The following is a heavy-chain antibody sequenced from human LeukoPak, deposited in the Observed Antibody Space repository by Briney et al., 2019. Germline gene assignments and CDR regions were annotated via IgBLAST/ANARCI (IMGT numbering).Heavy chain of an antibody. CDR1: VFTFSSYW. CDR2: INSDGSST. Sequence: TGGSLRLSCAASVFTFSSYWMHWVRQAPGKGLVWVSRINSDGSSTSYADSVKGRFTISRDNAKNTLYLQMNSLRAEDTAVYYCARSGGVLRYFDWLFPPGYWGQGTLVTVSS. D-gene: IGHD3-9*01. J-gene: IGHJ4*02. V-gene: IGHV3-74*01. CDR3: ARSGGVLRYFDWLFPPGY.